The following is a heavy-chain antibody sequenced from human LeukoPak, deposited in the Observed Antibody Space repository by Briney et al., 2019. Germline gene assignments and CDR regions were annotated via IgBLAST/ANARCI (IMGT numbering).Heavy chain of an antibody. CDR1: GDSVSSNSGV. D-gene: IGHD6-19*01. V-gene: IGHV6-1*01. CDR3: ARGIAVAGAPSHDY. CDR2: TYYRSKWYN. J-gene: IGHJ4*02. Sequence: SQTLSLTCAISGDSVSSNSGVWNWIRQSPSRGLEWLGRTYYRSKWYNEYAVSVKSRMTINPDTSKNQFSLQLTSVTPEDTAVYYCARGIAVAGAPSHDYWGQGTLVTVSS.